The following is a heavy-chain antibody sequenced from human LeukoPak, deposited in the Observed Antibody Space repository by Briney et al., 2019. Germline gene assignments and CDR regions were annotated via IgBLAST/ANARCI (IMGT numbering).Heavy chain of an antibody. J-gene: IGHJ4*02. CDR1: GFTVSSNY. Sequence: GGSLRLSCAASGFTVSSNYMSWVRQAPGKGLEWVSIIYSGGGTYYADSVKGRFTISRDISKNTLYLQINSLRAEDTAVYYCARGGNGPFDYWGQGTLVTVSS. CDR2: IYSGGGT. D-gene: IGHD3-16*01. V-gene: IGHV3-53*01. CDR3: ARGGNGPFDY.